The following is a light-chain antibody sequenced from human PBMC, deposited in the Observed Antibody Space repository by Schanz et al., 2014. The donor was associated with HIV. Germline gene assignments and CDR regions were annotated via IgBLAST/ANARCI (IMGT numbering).Light chain of an antibody. CDR3: STYTTSKTWV. J-gene: IGLJ3*02. CDR2: EVS. V-gene: IGLV2-8*01. Sequence: QSALTQPPSASGSPGQSVTISCTGTSSDVGGYNYVSWYQQHPGKAPKLMIYEVSKRPSGVPDRFSGSKSGNTASLTVSGLQAEDEADYYCSTYTTSKTWVFGGGTKLTV. CDR1: SSDVGGYNY.